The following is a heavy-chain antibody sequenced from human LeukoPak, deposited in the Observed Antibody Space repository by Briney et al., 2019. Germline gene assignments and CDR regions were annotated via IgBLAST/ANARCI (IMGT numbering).Heavy chain of an antibody. CDR3: ARGTSARLWEGPDY. V-gene: IGHV3-30-3*01. D-gene: IGHD1-26*01. CDR2: ISYDGSNK. J-gene: IGHJ4*02. Sequence: GGSLRLSCAASGFTFSSYAMHWVRQAPGKGLGWVAVISYDGSNKYYADSVKGRFTISRDNSKNTLYLQMNSLRAEDTAVYYCARGTSARLWEGPDYWGQGTLVTVSS. CDR1: GFTFSSYA.